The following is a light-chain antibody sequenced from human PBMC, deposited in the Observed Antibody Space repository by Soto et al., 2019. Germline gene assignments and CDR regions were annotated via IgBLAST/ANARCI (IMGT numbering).Light chain of an antibody. CDR3: QQYGSSPET. CDR2: GAS. CDR1: QSVSSSY. Sequence: EIVLTQSPGTLSLSPGERVTFSCRASQSVSSSYLAWYQQKPGQAPRLLIYGASSRATGIPDRFGGSGSGTDFTLPISRLEPEDFAVYYCQQYGSSPETFGQGTKVEIK. V-gene: IGKV3-20*01. J-gene: IGKJ1*01.